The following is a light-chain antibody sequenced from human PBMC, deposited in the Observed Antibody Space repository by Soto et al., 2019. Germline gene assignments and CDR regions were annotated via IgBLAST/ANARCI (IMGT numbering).Light chain of an antibody. Sequence: SYVLTQPPSVSVAPGQTARITCGGNDIGDKSVHWYQQKPGQAPLLVVYDDTDRPSGIPERFSGSNSGNTATLTISRVEAGDEADYYCQVWDSSSDHGVFGGGTKLTVL. V-gene: IGLV3-21*02. CDR2: DDT. CDR3: QVWDSSSDHGV. CDR1: DIGDKS. J-gene: IGLJ3*02.